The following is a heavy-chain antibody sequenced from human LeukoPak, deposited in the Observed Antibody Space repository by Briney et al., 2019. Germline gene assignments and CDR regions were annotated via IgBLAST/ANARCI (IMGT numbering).Heavy chain of an antibody. CDR1: GFTFSDSF. CDR3: ANSGYYRNAFDI. Sequence: PGGSLRLSCAASGFTFSDSFMSWIRQAPGKRLEWISYISSSGDTIYHADSVKGRFTISRDNAKNSLYLQMNSLRAEDTAVYYCANSGYYRNAFDIWGLGTMVAVSS. J-gene: IGHJ3*02. CDR2: ISSSGDTI. D-gene: IGHD5-12*01. V-gene: IGHV3-11*01.